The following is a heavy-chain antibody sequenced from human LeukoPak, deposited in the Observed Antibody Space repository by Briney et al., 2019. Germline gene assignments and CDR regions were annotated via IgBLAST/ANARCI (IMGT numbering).Heavy chain of an antibody. Sequence: PSETLSLTCAVYGGSFSGYYWSWIRQPPGKGLEWIGEINHSGSTNYNPSLKSRVTISVDTSKNQFSLKLSSVTAADTAVYYCARVGYCRSTSCYLPTFDYWGQGTLVTVSS. CDR1: GGSFSGYY. V-gene: IGHV4-34*01. CDR3: ARVGYCRSTSCYLPTFDY. CDR2: INHSGST. J-gene: IGHJ4*02. D-gene: IGHD2-2*03.